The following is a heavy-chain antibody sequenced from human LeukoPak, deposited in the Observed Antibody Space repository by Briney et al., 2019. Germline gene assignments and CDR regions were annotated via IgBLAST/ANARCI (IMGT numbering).Heavy chain of an antibody. CDR3: ARTVVPDVMGAFDY. J-gene: IGHJ4*02. CDR1: GGSISSYY. Sequence: PSETLSLTCTVSGGSISSYYWSWIRQPAGKELEWIGRIHPSGSTDSNPSLRSRVTLSVDTSKNQFSLNLSSVTAADTAVYYCARTVVPDVMGAFDYWGQGTMVTVSS. D-gene: IGHD2-2*01. CDR2: IHPSGST. V-gene: IGHV4-4*07.